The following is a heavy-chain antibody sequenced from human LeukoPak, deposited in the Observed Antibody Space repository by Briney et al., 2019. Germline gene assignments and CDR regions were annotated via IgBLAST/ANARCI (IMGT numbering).Heavy chain of an antibody. CDR1: GYSFTSYW. V-gene: IGHV5-51*01. CDR3: ARLKYYDSSGYPLGY. Sequence: GESLKISCKGSGYSFTSYWIGWVRQMPGKGLEWMGIIYPGDSDTSYSPSLQGQVTISADKSISTAYLQLSSLTASDTAMYYCARLKYYDSSGYPLGYWGQGTLVTVSS. J-gene: IGHJ4*02. D-gene: IGHD3-22*01. CDR2: IYPGDSDT.